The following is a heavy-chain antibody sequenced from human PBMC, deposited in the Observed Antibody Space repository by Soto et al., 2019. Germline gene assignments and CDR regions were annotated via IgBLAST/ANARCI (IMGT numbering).Heavy chain of an antibody. CDR1: GGSISSYY. CDR2: IYYRGSS. D-gene: IGHD3-10*01. CDR3: ARWFGAIDY. J-gene: IGHJ4*02. V-gene: IGHV4-59*08. Sequence: QVQLQESGPGLVKPSETLSLTCTVSGGSISSYYWSWIRQPPGKGLEWIGYIYYRGSSNYNPSLKSRVPISVDTSKNQFSLKLSSVTAADTAVYYCARWFGAIDYWGQGTLVTVSS.